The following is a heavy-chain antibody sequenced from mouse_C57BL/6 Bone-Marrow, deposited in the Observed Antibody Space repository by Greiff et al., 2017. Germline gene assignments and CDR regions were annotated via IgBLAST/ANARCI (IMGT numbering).Heavy chain of an antibody. CDR3: ARGLLRYRY. CDR1: GYTFTSYG. V-gene: IGHV1-81*01. Sequence: VQRVESGAELARPGASVKLSCKASGYTFTSYGISWVKQRTGQGLEWIGEIYPRSGNTYYNEKFKGKATLTADKSSSTVYMELRSLTSEDSAVYFCARGLLRYRYWGQGTTLTVSS. J-gene: IGHJ2*01. CDR2: IYPRSGNT. D-gene: IGHD1-1*01.